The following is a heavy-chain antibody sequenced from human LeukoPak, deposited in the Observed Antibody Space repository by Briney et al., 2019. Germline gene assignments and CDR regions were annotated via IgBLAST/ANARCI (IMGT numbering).Heavy chain of an antibody. CDR1: GFTFSNFE. CDR2: ITRSSRII. Sequence: PGGSLRLSCAASGFTFSNFEMNWVRQIPGKGLEWLSFITRSSRIIYYADSVKGRFTISRDNAKNSLYLQMNSLRAEDTAVYYCARDGDYGELFDYWGQGTLVTVSS. CDR3: ARDGDYGELFDY. V-gene: IGHV3-21*05. D-gene: IGHD4-17*01. J-gene: IGHJ4*02.